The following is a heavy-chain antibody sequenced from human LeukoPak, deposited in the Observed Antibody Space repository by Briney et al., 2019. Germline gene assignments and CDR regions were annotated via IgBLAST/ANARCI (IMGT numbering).Heavy chain of an antibody. CDR1: GFTFSSYE. CDR2: ISSSGRTK. CDR3: TRDFGRSSYYFDF. Sequence: AGGSLRLSCAASGFTFSSYEMNWVRQAPGKGLEWVSYISSSGRTKYYADSVKGRFTISRDNAENSLFLQMNRLRVEDTAVYYCTRDFGRSSYYFDFWGQGTLVTVSS. D-gene: IGHD3-3*01. V-gene: IGHV3-48*03. J-gene: IGHJ4*02.